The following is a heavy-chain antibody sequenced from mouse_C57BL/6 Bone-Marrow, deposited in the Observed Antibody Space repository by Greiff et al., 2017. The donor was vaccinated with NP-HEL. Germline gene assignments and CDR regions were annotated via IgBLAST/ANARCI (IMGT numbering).Heavy chain of an antibody. CDR3: ARYYYYGSILDY. Sequence: EVNLVESGGGLVQPGGSLSLSCAASGFTFTDYYMSWVRQPPGKALEWLGFIRNKANGYTTEYSASVKGRFTISRDNSQSILYLQMNALRAEDSATYYCARYYYYGSILDYWGQGTTLTVSS. CDR2: IRNKANGYTT. V-gene: IGHV7-3*01. D-gene: IGHD1-1*01. J-gene: IGHJ2*01. CDR1: GFTFTDYY.